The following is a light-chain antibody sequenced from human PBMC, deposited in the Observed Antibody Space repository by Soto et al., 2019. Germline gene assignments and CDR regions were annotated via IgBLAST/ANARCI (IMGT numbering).Light chain of an antibody. V-gene: IGKV3D-20*02. J-gene: IGKJ5*01. CDR2: GAS. CDR3: QVRTNWSIA. Sequence: EIVLTQSPGTLSLSLGERATLSCRASQSVSNNYLAWYQQKPGQAPRLLIYGASNRATGIPDRFSGTGSGTDFTLTINSLEPEDFAVYYCQVRTNWSIAFGRGTRLEIK. CDR1: QSVSNNY.